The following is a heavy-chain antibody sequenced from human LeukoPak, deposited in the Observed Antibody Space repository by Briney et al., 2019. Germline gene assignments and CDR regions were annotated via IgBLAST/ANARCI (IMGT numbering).Heavy chain of an antibody. D-gene: IGHD3-3*01. Sequence: SQSLSLTCSLYGGPISSGDYYWSWIRQSPGKGLEWNGYIYDSGSTYYHPSLKSRATISVDMCKNQFALKLSSVTAADTAVYYCARDSITIFGGPGGWYDPWGQGTLVTVSS. J-gene: IGHJ5*02. CDR1: GGPISSGDYY. V-gene: IGHV4-30-4*08. CDR3: ARDSITIFGGPGGWYDP. CDR2: IYDSGST.